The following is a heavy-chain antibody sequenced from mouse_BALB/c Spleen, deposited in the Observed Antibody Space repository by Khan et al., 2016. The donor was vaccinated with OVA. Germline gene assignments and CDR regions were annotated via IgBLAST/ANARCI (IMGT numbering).Heavy chain of an antibody. CDR2: INSNTGGT. J-gene: IGHJ2*01. CDR1: GYTFTNYG. D-gene: IGHD2-1*01. V-gene: IGHV9-1*02. Sequence: QIQLVQSGPELKKPGETVKISCKASGYTFTNYGLNWINQSPGKGLKWMGWINSNTGGTVYDDEVKGRFVFSLENADSTAYLQISNLKNKDMATYFCARSRCNYLRDQWGQGTTLTVSS. CDR3: ARSRCNYLRDQ.